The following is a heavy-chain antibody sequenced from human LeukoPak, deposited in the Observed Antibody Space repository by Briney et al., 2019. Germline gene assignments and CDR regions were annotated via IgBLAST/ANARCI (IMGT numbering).Heavy chain of an antibody. J-gene: IGHJ4*02. V-gene: IGHV4-34*01. CDR3: ARGRMVRGTIDY. Sequence: SETLSLTCAVYGGSFSGYYWSWIRQPPGKGLEWIGEINHSGSTNYNPSLKSRVTISVDTSKNQFSLKLSSVTAADTAVYYCARGRMVRGTIDYWGQETLVTVSS. D-gene: IGHD3-10*01. CDR1: GGSFSGYY. CDR2: INHSGST.